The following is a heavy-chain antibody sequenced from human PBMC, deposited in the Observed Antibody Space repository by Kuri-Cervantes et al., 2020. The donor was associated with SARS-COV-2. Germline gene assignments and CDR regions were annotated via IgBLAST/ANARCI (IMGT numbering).Heavy chain of an antibody. V-gene: IGHV3-48*03. D-gene: IGHD3-3*01. CDR1: GFNFSSYE. CDR2: ISRSGSTI. J-gene: IGHJ5*02. Sequence: GGSLRLSCVASGFNFSSYEMNWVRQAPGRGLEWVSYISRSGSTIYYADSVKGRFTISRDNAKNSLYLQMSSLRVEDTAVYYCARGKGPGDFWSGLNWFDPWGQGTLVTVSS. CDR3: ARGKGPGDFWSGLNWFDP.